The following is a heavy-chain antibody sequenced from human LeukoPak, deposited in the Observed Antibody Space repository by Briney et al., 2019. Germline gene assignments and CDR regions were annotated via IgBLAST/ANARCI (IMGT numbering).Heavy chain of an antibody. J-gene: IGHJ2*01. Sequence: PGGSLRLSCAASGFTVNNYEMNWVRQAPGKGLEWVSYISSSGSSIYYADSVKGRFTISRDNAKNSLYLQMNSLRAEDTAVYYCTSEGYDYVWGNYRGVWGRGTLVTVSS. V-gene: IGHV3-48*03. D-gene: IGHD3-16*02. CDR3: TSEGYDYVWGNYRGV. CDR1: GFTVNNYE. CDR2: ISSSGSSI.